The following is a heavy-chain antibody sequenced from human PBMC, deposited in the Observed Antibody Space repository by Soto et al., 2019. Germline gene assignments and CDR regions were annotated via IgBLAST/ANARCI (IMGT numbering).Heavy chain of an antibody. CDR3: AKGYYYDSSGYYYFDY. Sequence: PGGSLRLSCAASGFTFSNYAMNWVRQAPGKGLEWVSAISGSGGSTYYADSVKGRFTISRDNSKNTLYLQMNSLRAEDTAVYYCAKGYYYDSSGYYYFDYWGQGTLVTVSS. J-gene: IGHJ4*02. CDR2: ISGSGGST. V-gene: IGHV3-23*01. D-gene: IGHD3-22*01. CDR1: GFTFSNYA.